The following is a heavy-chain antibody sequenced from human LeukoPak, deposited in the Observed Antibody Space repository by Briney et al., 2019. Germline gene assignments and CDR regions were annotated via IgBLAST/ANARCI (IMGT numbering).Heavy chain of an antibody. CDR3: ARGVTTVTNRYYYYYMDV. V-gene: IGHV4-61*02. Sequence: SQTLSLTCTVSGGPISSGSYYWSWIRQPAGKGLEWIGRIYTSGSTNYNPSLKSRVTISVDTSKNQFSLKLSSVTAADTAVYYCARGVTTVTNRYYYYYMDVWGKGTTVTVSS. D-gene: IGHD4-17*01. J-gene: IGHJ6*03. CDR2: IYTSGST. CDR1: GGPISSGSYY.